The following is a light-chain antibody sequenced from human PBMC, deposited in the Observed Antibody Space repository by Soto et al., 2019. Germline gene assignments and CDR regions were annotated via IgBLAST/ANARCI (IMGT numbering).Light chain of an antibody. J-gene: IGLJ3*02. CDR2: DDN. V-gene: IGLV1-40*01. CDR1: SSNIGAGYA. Sequence: QSVLTQPPSVSGAPGQRVTISCTGSSSNIGAGYAVHWYQQLPGTAPKLLIYDDNNRPSGVPDRFSGSKSGTSASLAITGLQAEDEADYYRQSYDTSLSGVFGGGTKLTVL. CDR3: QSYDTSLSGV.